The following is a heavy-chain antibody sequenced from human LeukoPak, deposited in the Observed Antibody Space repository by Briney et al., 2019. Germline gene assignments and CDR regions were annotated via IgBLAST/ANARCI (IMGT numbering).Heavy chain of an antibody. J-gene: IGHJ4*02. D-gene: IGHD3-22*01. CDR3: AREGGPDSSGYYSVLDY. Sequence: ASVKVSCKASGYTFTSYYMHWVRRAPGQGLEWMGIINPSGGSTSYAQKFQGRVTMTRDTSTSTVYMELSSLRSEDTAVYYCAREGGPDSSGYYSVLDYWGQGTLVTVSS. V-gene: IGHV1-46*01. CDR2: INPSGGST. CDR1: GYTFTSYY.